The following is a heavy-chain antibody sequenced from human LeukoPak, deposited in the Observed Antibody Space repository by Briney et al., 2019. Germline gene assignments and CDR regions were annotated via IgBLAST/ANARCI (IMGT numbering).Heavy chain of an antibody. CDR3: ASSYSQGIDY. CDR1: GDSVSSNSAA. Sequence: SQTLSLTCAISGDSVSSNSAAWDWIRQSPSRGLEWLGRTYYRSKWNKHYAVSMKSRVTINPDTSKNPFSLQLNSVTPEDTAVYYCASSYSQGIDYWGQGTLVTVSS. D-gene: IGHD2-15*01. V-gene: IGHV6-1*01. J-gene: IGHJ4*02. CDR2: TYYRSKWNK.